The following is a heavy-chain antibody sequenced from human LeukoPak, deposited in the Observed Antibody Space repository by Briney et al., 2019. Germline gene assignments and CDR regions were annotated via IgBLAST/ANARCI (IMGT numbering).Heavy chain of an antibody. J-gene: IGHJ4*02. D-gene: IGHD4-17*01. CDR2: VTHSGIT. Sequence: SETLSLTCAVYGGSLSGCYWSWIRQPPGKGLEWIGEVTHSGITNYNPSLKSRVTISEDTSKSQFSLKLSSVTAADTAVYYCARIYGDYSDFAYWGQGSPVTVSS. CDR3: ARIYGDYSDFAY. CDR1: GGSLSGCY. V-gene: IGHV4-34*01.